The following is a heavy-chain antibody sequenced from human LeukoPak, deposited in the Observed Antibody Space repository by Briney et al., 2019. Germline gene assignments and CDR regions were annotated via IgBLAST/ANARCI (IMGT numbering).Heavy chain of an antibody. CDR1: GFTFSNYA. D-gene: IGHD2-2*03. Sequence: PGGSLRLSRAASGFTFSNYAMSWVRQAPGKGLEWVSGISASGGSTYYADSVKGRFTSSRDNSKNTLYLQMNSLRAEDTAVYYCAKDGGYCSSTSCSLDYWGQGTLVTVSS. CDR3: AKDGGYCSSTSCSLDY. J-gene: IGHJ4*02. V-gene: IGHV3-23*01. CDR2: ISASGGST.